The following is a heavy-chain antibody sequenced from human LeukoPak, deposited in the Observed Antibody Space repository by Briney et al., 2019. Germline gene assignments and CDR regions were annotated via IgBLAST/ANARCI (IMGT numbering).Heavy chain of an antibody. V-gene: IGHV3-23*01. CDR1: GFTFSSYA. CDR3: ANGQWLVSSLDY. CDR2: VCGSGGST. J-gene: IGHJ4*02. D-gene: IGHD6-19*01. Sequence: GGPERLSCRPCGFTFSSYAMRWVRQSPGKALEWVSTVCGSGGSTYYADSVKGRFTVSRDNSKNTLYLQMNSLRAEDTAVYYCANGQWLVSSLDYWGQGTMVTVSS.